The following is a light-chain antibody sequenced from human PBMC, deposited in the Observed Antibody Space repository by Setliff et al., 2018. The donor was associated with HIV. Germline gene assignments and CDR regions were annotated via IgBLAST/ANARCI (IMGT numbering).Light chain of an antibody. V-gene: IGLV2-23*01. CDR3: CSNTGSNTYV. J-gene: IGLJ1*01. CDR1: NSDVGAFNL. Sequence: QSALTQPASVSGSPGQSVTISCTGTNSDVGAFNLVSWYQQYPGKAPKLMIYQASKRPSGVSNRFSGSKSGNTASLTISGLQAEDEADYYCCSNTGSNTYVFGTGTKVTVL. CDR2: QAS.